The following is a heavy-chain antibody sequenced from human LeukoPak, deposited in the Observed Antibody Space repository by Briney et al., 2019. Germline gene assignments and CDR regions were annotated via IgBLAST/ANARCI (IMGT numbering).Heavy chain of an antibody. D-gene: IGHD5-18*01. CDR2: ISYDGSKE. CDR1: GFTFGSCG. V-gene: IGHV3-30*18. J-gene: IGHJ4*02. CDR3: AKDQGYTYGHSFDY. Sequence: PGGSLRLSCAASGFTFGSCGMHWVRQAPGKGLEWVALISYDGSKEYYGDSVKGRLTISRDNSKNTLYLQMNSLRAEDTAVYYCAKDQGYTYGHSFDYWGQGTLVTVSS.